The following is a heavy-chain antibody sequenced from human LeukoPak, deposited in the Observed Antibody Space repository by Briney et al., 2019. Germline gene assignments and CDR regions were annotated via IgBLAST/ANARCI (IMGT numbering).Heavy chain of an antibody. J-gene: IGHJ4*02. CDR3: ARDGNIVGASEYFDY. V-gene: IGHV1-2*02. Sequence: ASVKVSCKASGYTFTGYYTHWVRQAPGQGLEWMGWINPNSGGTNYAQKFQGRVTMTRDTSISTAYMELSRLRSDDTAVYYCARDGNIVGASEYFDYWGQGTLVTVSS. D-gene: IGHD1-26*01. CDR1: GYTFTGYY. CDR2: INPNSGGT.